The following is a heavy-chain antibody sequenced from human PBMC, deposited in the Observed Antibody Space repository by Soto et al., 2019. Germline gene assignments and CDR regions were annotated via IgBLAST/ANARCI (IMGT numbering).Heavy chain of an antibody. V-gene: IGHV1-46*01. Sequence: ASVKVSCKASGYTFTSYYMHWVRQAPGQGLEWMGIINPSGGSTSYAQKFQGRVTMTRDTSTSTVYMELSSLRSEDTAVYYCAREGVSYYYDSSGYSSLDDWGQGTLVTVSS. CDR3: AREGVSYYYDSSGYSSLDD. CDR1: GYTFTSYY. CDR2: INPSGGST. D-gene: IGHD3-22*01. J-gene: IGHJ4*02.